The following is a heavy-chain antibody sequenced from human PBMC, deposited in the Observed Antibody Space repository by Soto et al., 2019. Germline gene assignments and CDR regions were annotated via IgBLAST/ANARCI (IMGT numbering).Heavy chain of an antibody. CDR2: ISSNGGST. D-gene: IGHD3-22*01. J-gene: IGHJ6*02. CDR3: ARADYYESSGYYHAHYYYGRDL. Sequence: PGGSLRLSCAASGFTFSSYAMHWVRQAPGKGLEYVSAISSNGGSTYYANSVKGRFTISRDNSKNTLYLQMGSLRAEDMAVYYCARADYYESSGYYHAHYYYGRDLWGQGTKVTVSS. CDR1: GFTFSSYA. V-gene: IGHV3-64*01.